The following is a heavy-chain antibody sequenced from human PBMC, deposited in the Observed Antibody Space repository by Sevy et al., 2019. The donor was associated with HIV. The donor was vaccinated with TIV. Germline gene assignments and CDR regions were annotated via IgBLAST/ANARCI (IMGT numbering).Heavy chain of an antibody. CDR1: GGSISDYY. V-gene: IGHV4-59*01. CDR2: IYYSGST. J-gene: IGHJ6*02. Sequence: SESLSLTCIVSGGSISDYYWSWIRQPPGKGPEWIGYIYYSGSTKYNPSLKSRVTISVDTSKNQFSLKLSSVTAADTAVYDCARVNYDSSAHYSTDYGMDVWGQGTLVTVSS. D-gene: IGHD3-22*01. CDR3: ARVNYDSSAHYSTDYGMDV.